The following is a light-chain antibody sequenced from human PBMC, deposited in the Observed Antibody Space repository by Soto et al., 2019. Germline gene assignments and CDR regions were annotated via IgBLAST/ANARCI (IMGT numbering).Light chain of an antibody. CDR2: EGS. Sequence: QSALTQPASVSGSPGQSITISCTGTSSDVGSYNFVSWYQQHPGQAPKLMIYEGSKRPSGISNRFSGSKSGNTASLTISGLQAEDEAEYYCCSYSGSTSFVAFGGGTKLTVL. CDR3: CSYSGSTSFVA. J-gene: IGLJ2*01. V-gene: IGLV2-23*03. CDR1: SSDVGSYNF.